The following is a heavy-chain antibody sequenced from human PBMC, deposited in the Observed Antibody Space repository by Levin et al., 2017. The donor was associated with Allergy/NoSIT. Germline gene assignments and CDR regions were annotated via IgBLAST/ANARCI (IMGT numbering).Heavy chain of an antibody. D-gene: IGHD2-2*02. CDR2: ISSSGGST. V-gene: IGHV3-23*01. Sequence: RSGGSLRLSCAASGFTFAGQDMSWVRQAPGKGLEWISSISSSGGSTYYADSVKGRFTISRDNSKNTLFLQMDSLRAEDTAVYYCANVPGYTTGWKHNWGRGTLVTVSA. CDR3: ANVPGYTTGWKHN. J-gene: IGHJ4*02. CDR1: GFTFAGQD.